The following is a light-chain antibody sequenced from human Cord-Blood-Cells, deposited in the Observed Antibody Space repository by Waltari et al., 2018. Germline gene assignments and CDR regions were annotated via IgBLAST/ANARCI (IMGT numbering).Light chain of an antibody. CDR1: SSYVGGFNY. CDR3: SSYTSSCYV. J-gene: IGLJ1*01. CDR2: DVS. V-gene: IGLV2-14*01. Sequence: QSALTQPASVSGSPGQSITISCPGTSSYVGGFNYVSWYQQHPGKAPKLMIYDVSNRPSGVSNRFSGSKSGNTASLTISGLQAEDEADYYCSSYTSSCYVFGTGTKVTVL.